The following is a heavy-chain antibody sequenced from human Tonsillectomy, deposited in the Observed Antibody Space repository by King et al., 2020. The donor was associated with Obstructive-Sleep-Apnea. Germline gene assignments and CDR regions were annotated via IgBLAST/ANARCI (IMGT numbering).Heavy chain of an antibody. V-gene: IGHV5-51*01. D-gene: IGHD3-10*01. CDR3: ARTPYYGSGNYDY. CDR2: IYPGDSDT. Sequence: VQLVESGAEVGKPGESLKISCKGSGDSFTTYWIGWVRQMPGRGLEWMGIIYPGDSDTRYSPSFQGQVTISVDKSISTAYLQWSSLKASDTAMYFCARTPYYGSGNYDYWGQGTLVTVSS. CDR1: GDSFTTYW. J-gene: IGHJ4*02.